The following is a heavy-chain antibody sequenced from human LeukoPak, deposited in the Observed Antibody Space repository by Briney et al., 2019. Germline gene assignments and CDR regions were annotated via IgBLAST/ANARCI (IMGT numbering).Heavy chain of an antibody. V-gene: IGHV4-34*01. J-gene: IGHJ4*02. CDR3: AREGRGAAAGHDY. D-gene: IGHD6-13*01. CDR2: INHSGST. CDR1: GGSFSGYY. Sequence: SETLSLTCAVYGGSFSGYYWSWIRQPPGKGLEWIGEINHSGSTNYNPSLKSRVTISVDKSKNQFSLKLSSVTAADTAVYYCAREGRGAAAGHDYWGQGTLVTVSS.